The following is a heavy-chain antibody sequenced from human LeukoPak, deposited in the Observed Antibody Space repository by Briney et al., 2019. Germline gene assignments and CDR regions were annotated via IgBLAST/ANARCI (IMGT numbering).Heavy chain of an antibody. V-gene: IGHV1-8*03. CDR2: MNPNSGNT. Sequence: ASVKVSCKASGYTFTSYDINWVRQATGQGLEWMGWMNPNSGNTGYAQKFQGRVTITRNTSISTAYMELSSLRSEDTAVYYCARRGCGGDCYSNYYYYYYMDVWGKGTTVTVSS. J-gene: IGHJ6*03. CDR3: ARRGCGGDCYSNYYYYYYMDV. CDR1: GYTFTSYD. D-gene: IGHD2-21*02.